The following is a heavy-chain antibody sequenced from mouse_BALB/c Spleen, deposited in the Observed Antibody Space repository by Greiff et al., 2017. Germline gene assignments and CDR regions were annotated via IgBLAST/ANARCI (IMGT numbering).Heavy chain of an antibody. V-gene: IGHV5-12-2*01. CDR2: ISNGGGST. CDR1: GFTFSSYG. Sequence: EVMLVESGGDLVKPGGSLKLSCAASGFTFSSYGMSWVRQTPDKRLEWVAYISNGGGSTYYPDTVKGRFTISRDNAKNTLYLQMSSLKSEDTAMYYCARRDGKAWFAYWGQGTLVTVSA. CDR3: ARRDGKAWFAY. D-gene: IGHD2-1*01. J-gene: IGHJ3*01.